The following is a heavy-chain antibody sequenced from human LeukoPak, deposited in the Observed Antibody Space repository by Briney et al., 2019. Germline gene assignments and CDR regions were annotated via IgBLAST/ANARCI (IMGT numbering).Heavy chain of an antibody. CDR3: VKEQSSGYYRVADY. D-gene: IGHD6-19*01. CDR2: ISYGGSKK. CDR1: GFSFRSDG. V-gene: IGHV3-30*18. Sequence: GRSLRLSCGASGFSFRSDGMHWVRQAPGKGLEWVAVISYGGSKKFYRASVKGRFTISRDNSKNTLYLEMNTLRVEDTAVYHCVKEQSSGYYRVADYWGQGTLVTVSS. J-gene: IGHJ4*02.